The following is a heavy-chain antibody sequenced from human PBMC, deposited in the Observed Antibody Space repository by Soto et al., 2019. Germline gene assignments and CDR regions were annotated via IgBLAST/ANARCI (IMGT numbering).Heavy chain of an antibody. J-gene: IGHJ4*02. CDR3: ARDSRIGFTDY. CDR1: GASISSGTFY. V-gene: IGHV4-39*07. D-gene: IGHD2-15*01. Sequence: SETLSLTCTVSGASISSGTFYWGWIRQPPGKGLESIANIYYDGSTYHNPSLKSRVTISVDTSKNQFSLNLNSVTAADTAVYYCARDSRIGFTDYWGQGTLVTVSS. CDR2: IYYDGST.